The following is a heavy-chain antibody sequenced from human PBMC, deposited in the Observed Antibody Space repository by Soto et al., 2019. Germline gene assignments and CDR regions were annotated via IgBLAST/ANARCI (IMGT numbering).Heavy chain of an antibody. Sequence: SETLSLTCSVSGGSVSSNDYYWGWIRQPPAKGLEWIGNIDYNGVTSYNPSLKTRLTISRHTSKNQFSLRLTSVTAADPVLYSCCKIVVAATLITDSDSWGPGILVTVSS. CDR2: IDYNGVT. J-gene: IGHJ4*02. CDR3: CKIVVAATLITDSDS. D-gene: IGHD2-15*01. CDR1: GGSVSSNDYY. V-gene: IGHV4-39*01.